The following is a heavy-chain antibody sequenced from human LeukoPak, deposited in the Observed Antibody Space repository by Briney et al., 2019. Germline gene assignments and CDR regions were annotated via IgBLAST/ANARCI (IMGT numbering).Heavy chain of an antibody. V-gene: IGHV3-30*18. Sequence: GRSLRLSCAASGFTFSSYGMHWVRQAPGKGLEGVAVISYDGSNKHYADSVKGRFTISGDNSKNTLYLQMNSLRAEDTAVYYCAKDPTKMVRGVTYYFDYWGQGTLVTVSS. CDR2: ISYDGSNK. D-gene: IGHD3-10*01. J-gene: IGHJ4*02. CDR3: AKDPTKMVRGVTYYFDY. CDR1: GFTFSSYG.